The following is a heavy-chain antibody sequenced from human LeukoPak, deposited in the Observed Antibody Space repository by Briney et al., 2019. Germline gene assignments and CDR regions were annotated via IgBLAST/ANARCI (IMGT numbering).Heavy chain of an antibody. Sequence: GGSLRLSCAASGFTFSSYWMHWVHQAPGKGLVWVSRIYSDGSSTRYADSVKGRFTISRDNAKNTLYLQMNSLRAEDTAVYYCARESVDGNYFDYWGQGTLVTVSS. J-gene: IGHJ4*02. V-gene: IGHV3-74*01. D-gene: IGHD2-15*01. CDR1: GFTFSSYW. CDR3: ARESVDGNYFDY. CDR2: IYSDGSST.